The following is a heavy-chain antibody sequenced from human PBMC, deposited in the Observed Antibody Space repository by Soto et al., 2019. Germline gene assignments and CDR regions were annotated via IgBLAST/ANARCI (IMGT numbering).Heavy chain of an antibody. CDR2: ISSSGSTI. CDR3: ARDFPQGEGFDP. J-gene: IGHJ5*02. Sequence: VGSLRLSCAASGFAFSSYEMNWVRQAPGKGLEWVSYISSSGSTIYYADSVKGRFTISRDNAKNSLYLQMNSLRAEDTAVYYCARDFPQGEGFDPWGQGTLVTVAS. V-gene: IGHV3-48*03. CDR1: GFAFSSYE. D-gene: IGHD3-16*01.